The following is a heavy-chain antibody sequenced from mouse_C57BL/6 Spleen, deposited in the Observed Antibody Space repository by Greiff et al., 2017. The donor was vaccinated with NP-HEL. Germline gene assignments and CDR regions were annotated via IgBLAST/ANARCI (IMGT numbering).Heavy chain of an antibody. Sequence: VQVVESGPGLVQPSQSLSITCTVSGFSLTSYGVHWVRQSPGKGLEWLGVIWRGGSTDYNAAFMSRLSITKDNSKSQVFFKMNSLQADDTAIYYCAKRTYYSNYAMDYWGQGTSVTVSS. CDR1: GFSLTSYG. V-gene: IGHV2-5*01. D-gene: IGHD2-5*01. CDR3: AKRTYYSNYAMDY. CDR2: IWRGGST. J-gene: IGHJ4*01.